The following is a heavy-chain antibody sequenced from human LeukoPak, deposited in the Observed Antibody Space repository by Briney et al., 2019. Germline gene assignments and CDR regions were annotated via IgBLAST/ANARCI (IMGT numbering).Heavy chain of an antibody. CDR3: ARDSLISSREDY. Sequence: EASVKVSCKASGYTFTSYGISWVRQAPGQGLEWMGWISAYNGNTNYAQKLQGRVTMTTDTSTSTAYMELRSLRSDGAAVYYCARDSLISSREDYWGQGTLVTVSS. D-gene: IGHD6-13*01. V-gene: IGHV1-18*01. CDR1: GYTFTSYG. CDR2: ISAYNGNT. J-gene: IGHJ4*02.